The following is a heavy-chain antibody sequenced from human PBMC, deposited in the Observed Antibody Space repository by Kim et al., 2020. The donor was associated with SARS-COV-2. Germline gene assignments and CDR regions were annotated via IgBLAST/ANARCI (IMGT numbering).Heavy chain of an antibody. V-gene: IGHV4-59*01. Sequence: RKSRVTISVDTSKSQFSLKLSSVTAADTAVYYCARLGSIAAAGSGWFDPWGQGTLVTVSS. CDR3: ARLGSIAAAGSGWFDP. J-gene: IGHJ5*02. D-gene: IGHD6-13*01.